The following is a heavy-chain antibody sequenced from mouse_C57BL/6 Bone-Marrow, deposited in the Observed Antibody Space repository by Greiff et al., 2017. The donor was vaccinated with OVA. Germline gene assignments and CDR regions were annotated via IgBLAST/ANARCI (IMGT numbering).Heavy chain of an antibody. J-gene: IGHJ2*01. CDR2: INPYNGDT. Sequence: EVKLVESGPELVKPGDSVKISCKASGYSFTGYFMNWVMQSHGKSLEWIGRINPYNGDTFYNQKFKGKATLTVDKSSSTAHMELRSLTSEDAAVYYCAYYYGSSHRYYFDYWGQGTTLTVSS. CDR1: GYSFTGYF. D-gene: IGHD1-1*01. V-gene: IGHV1-20*01. CDR3: AYYYGSSHRYYFDY.